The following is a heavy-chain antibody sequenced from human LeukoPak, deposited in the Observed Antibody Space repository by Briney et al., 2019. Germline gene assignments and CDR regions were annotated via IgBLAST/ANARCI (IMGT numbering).Heavy chain of an antibody. Sequence: SGTLSLTCAVSGGSISSSYWWSWVRQSPGKGLEWIGEIYHSGSTNYNPSLKSRVTIPVDKSKNQFSLKLSSVTAADTAVYYCARGGSGTHPGDLDYWGQGALVTVSS. CDR2: IYHSGST. CDR3: ARGGSGTHPGDLDY. CDR1: GGSISSSYW. D-gene: IGHD1-26*01. V-gene: IGHV4-4*02. J-gene: IGHJ4*02.